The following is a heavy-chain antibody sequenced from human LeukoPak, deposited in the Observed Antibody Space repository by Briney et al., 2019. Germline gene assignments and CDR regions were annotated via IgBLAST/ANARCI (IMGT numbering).Heavy chain of an antibody. CDR1: GGSISSYY. D-gene: IGHD5-12*01. Sequence: PSETLSLTCTVSGGSISSYYWSWIRQPPGKGLEWIGYIFYTGSTNYNPSLKSRVTISVDTSKNQFSLKLSSVTAADTAVYYCARARIVATIKGGYYFDYWGQGTLVTVSS. V-gene: IGHV4-59*08. J-gene: IGHJ4*02. CDR3: ARARIVATIKGGYYFDY. CDR2: IFYTGST.